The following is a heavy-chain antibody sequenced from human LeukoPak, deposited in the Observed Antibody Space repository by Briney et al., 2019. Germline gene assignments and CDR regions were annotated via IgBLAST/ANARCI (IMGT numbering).Heavy chain of an antibody. V-gene: IGHV4-59*01. J-gene: IGHJ3*02. CDR1: GGSISSYY. CDR2: IYYSGST. Sequence: SETLSLTCTVSGGSISSYYWSWIRQPPGKGLEWIGYIYYSGSTNYNPSLKSRVTISVDTSKNQFSLKLSSVTAADTAVYYCAREGGDGFDCSGGSCYSAFAFDIWGQGTMVTVSS. CDR3: AREGGDGFDCSGGSCYSAFAFDI. D-gene: IGHD2-15*01.